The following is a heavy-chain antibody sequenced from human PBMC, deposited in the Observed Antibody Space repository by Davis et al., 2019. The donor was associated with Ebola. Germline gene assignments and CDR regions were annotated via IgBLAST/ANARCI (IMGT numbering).Heavy chain of an antibody. J-gene: IGHJ4*02. CDR1: GFTFSGSA. CDR2: IRSKANSYAT. Sequence: GGSLRLPCAASGFTFSGSAMHWVRQASGKGLEWVGRIRSKANSYATAYAASVKGRFTISRDDSKNTAYLQMNSLKTEDTAVYYCTRRHSSGWSSGYWGQGTLVTVSS. CDR3: TRRHSSGWSSGY. D-gene: IGHD6-19*01. V-gene: IGHV3-73*01.